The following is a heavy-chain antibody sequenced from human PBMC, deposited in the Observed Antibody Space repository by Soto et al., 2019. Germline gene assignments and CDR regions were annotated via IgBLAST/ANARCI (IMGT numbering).Heavy chain of an antibody. CDR2: ISSGTPTT. Sequence: VQLVNSGGGLVQPGGSLRLSCAASGFTFSSYGMNWVRQAPGKGLEWVSYISSGTPTTNYAESVKGRFTISRDNAKSSLYLQLNSLRDDDTAVYYCARGGAGRPDYWGQGTLVIVSS. CDR3: ARGGAGRPDY. V-gene: IGHV3-48*02. D-gene: IGHD6-13*01. J-gene: IGHJ4*02. CDR1: GFTFSSYG.